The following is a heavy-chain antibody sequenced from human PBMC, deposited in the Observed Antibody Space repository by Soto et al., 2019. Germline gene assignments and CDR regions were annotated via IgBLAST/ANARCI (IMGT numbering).Heavy chain of an antibody. D-gene: IGHD4-17*01. CDR3: ARDALRGNDAFDI. CDR1: GDSVSSNSAA. Sequence: SQTLSLTCAISGDSVSSNSAAWNWIRQSPSRGLEWLGRTYYRSKWYHDYAVSVKSRITINPDKSKNQFSLQRNSVTPEETAVYYCARDALRGNDAFDIWDQGTMVTVSS. CDR2: TYYRSKWYH. V-gene: IGHV6-1*01. J-gene: IGHJ3*02.